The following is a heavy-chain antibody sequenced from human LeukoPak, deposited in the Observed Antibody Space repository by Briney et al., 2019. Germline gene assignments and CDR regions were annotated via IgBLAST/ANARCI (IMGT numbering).Heavy chain of an antibody. D-gene: IGHD6-13*01. J-gene: IGHJ4*02. V-gene: IGHV3-30*18. CDR3: AKDRSNSWTFDY. CDR1: GFTFSSYG. CDR2: IASDGSDR. Sequence: PGRSLRLSCTASGFTFSSYGMHWVRQAPGKGREWVANIASDGSDRHYADSVKGRFTISRDNSKNTVYLQMNSLRGEDTAVYYCAKDRSNSWTFDYWGQGTLVTVSS.